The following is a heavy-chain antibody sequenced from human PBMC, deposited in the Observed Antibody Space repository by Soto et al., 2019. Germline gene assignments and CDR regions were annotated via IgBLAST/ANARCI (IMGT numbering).Heavy chain of an antibody. CDR1: GFTFSSYG. CDR3: ARSGGVWFGEFPTYYFDY. CDR2: IWYDGSNK. Sequence: GGSLRLSCAASGFTFSSYGMHWVRQAPGKGLEWVAVIWYDGSNKYYADSVKGRFTISRDNSKNTLYLQMNSLRAEDTAVYYCARSGGVWFGEFPTYYFDYWGQGTLVTVSS. V-gene: IGHV3-33*01. J-gene: IGHJ4*02. D-gene: IGHD3-10*01.